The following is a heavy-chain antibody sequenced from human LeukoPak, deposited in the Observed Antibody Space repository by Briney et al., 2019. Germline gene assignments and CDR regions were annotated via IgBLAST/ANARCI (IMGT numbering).Heavy chain of an antibody. J-gene: IGHJ4*02. CDR1: GGSISSSSYY. CDR2: IYYSGST. D-gene: IGHD6-19*01. CDR3: VRGLSGWYGNYADY. V-gene: IGHV4-39*07. Sequence: PSETLSLTCAVSGGSISSSSYYWGWIRQPPGKGLEWIGSIYYSGSTYYNPSLKSRVTISIDTSKNQFSLKLSSVIAADTAVYYCVRGLSGWYGNYADYWGQGTLVTVSS.